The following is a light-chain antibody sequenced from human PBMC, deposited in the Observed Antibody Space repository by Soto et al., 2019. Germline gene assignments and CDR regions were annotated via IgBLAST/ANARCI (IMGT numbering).Light chain of an antibody. CDR2: GAS. J-gene: IGKJ3*01. CDR1: QSVSSSF. Sequence: ELVLTQSPGTLSLSPGERATLSCRASQSVSSSFLAWYQQRPGQAPRLLIFGASYRATGIPDRFSGTVSGTDFTLTISKLEPEDFAVYYCQHYGNSPPEYTFGPGTKVD. CDR3: QHYGNSPPEYT. V-gene: IGKV3-20*01.